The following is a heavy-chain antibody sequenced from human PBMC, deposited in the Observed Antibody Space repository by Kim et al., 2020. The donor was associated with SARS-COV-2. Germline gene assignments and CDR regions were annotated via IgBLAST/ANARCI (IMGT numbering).Heavy chain of an antibody. CDR3: AAAYYYGSGALDP. V-gene: IGHV3-23*01. D-gene: IGHD3-10*01. J-gene: IGHJ5*02. Sequence: GGSLRLSCAASGFTFSSYAMTWVRRAPGKGLEWVSSMSGGGGSTYHADSVKGRFTISRDNSKNTLYLQMNSLRGEDTAAYFCAAAYYYGSGALDPWGQGTLVTVSA. CDR1: GFTFSSYA. CDR2: MSGGGGST.